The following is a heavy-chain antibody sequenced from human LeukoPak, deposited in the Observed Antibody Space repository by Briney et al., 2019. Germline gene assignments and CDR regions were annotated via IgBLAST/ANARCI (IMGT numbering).Heavy chain of an antibody. CDR3: AKTTYYYDSSGYSNWFDP. V-gene: IGHV3-30*18. CDR1: GFTFSSYG. Sequence: PGRSLRLSCAASGFTFSSYGMHWVRQAPGKGLEWVAVISYDGSNKYYADSVKGRFTISRDNSKNTLCLQMNSLRAEDTAVYYCAKTTYYYDSSGYSNWFDPWGQGTLVTVSS. J-gene: IGHJ5*02. D-gene: IGHD3-22*01. CDR2: ISYDGSNK.